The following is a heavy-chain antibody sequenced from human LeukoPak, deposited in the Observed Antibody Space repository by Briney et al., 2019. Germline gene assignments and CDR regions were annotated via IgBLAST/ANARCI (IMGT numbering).Heavy chain of an antibody. CDR2: ISSSGSTK. CDR3: ARDSSYYYGSGLDY. V-gene: IGHV3-11*04. J-gene: IGHJ4*02. Sequence: GGSLRLSCAASGFIFSDYYMSWIRQAPGKGLEWVSYISSSGSTKYYADSVKGRFTISRDNAKNSLYLQMNSLRAEDTAVYYCARDSSYYYGSGLDYWGQGTLVTVSS. CDR1: GFIFSDYY. D-gene: IGHD3-10*01.